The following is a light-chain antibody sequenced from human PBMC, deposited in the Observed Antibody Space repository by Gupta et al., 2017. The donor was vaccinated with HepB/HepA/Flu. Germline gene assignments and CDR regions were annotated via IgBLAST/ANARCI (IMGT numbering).Light chain of an antibody. Sequence: SSVLTQPSSVSVAPGKTARITCGGDNIGSKSVHWYQQKPGQAPVLVVYDDSDRPSGIPERFSGSNSGNTATLTISRVEAGDEADYYCQVWDTSSDHRVFGGGTKLTVL. V-gene: IGLV3-21*03. CDR2: DDS. J-gene: IGLJ3*02. CDR1: NIGSKS. CDR3: QVWDTSSDHRV.